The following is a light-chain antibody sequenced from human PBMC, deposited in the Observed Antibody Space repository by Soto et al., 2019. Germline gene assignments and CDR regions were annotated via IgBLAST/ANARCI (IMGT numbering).Light chain of an antibody. CDR3: RLKISAAF. Sequence: IQMTQSPSSLSASVGDRVTITCRASQIIISYLNLYQQQPRPVPKLLIYAAFTLQSWDQGTFTGSVAGTALSLTTSSMQTDDDATYDYRLKISAAFFGGGTK. J-gene: IGKJ4*01. V-gene: IGKV1-39*01. CDR2: AAF. CDR1: QIIISY.